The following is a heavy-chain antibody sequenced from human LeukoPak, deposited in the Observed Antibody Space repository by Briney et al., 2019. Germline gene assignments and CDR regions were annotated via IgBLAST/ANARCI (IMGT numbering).Heavy chain of an antibody. Sequence: ETLSLTCTVSGRSISSYYWSWIRQPPGKGLEWIGYIYYIGSTNYNPSLKSRVTISVDTSKNQFSLKLSSVTASDTAVYYCARGGPQNYYYYMDVWGKGTTVTVSS. CDR1: GRSISSYY. J-gene: IGHJ6*03. D-gene: IGHD3/OR15-3a*01. CDR3: ARGGPQNYYYYMDV. CDR2: IYYIGST. V-gene: IGHV4-59*01.